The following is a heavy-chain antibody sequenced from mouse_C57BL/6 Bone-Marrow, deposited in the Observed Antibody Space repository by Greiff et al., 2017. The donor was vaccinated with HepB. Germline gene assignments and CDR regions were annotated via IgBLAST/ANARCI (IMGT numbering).Heavy chain of an antibody. D-gene: IGHD2-2*01. J-gene: IGHJ2*01. CDR2: ISDGGSYT. CDR3: ARDMGTPYGYEGYFDY. Sequence: EVKLMESGGGLVKPGGSLKLSCAASGFTFSSYAMSWVRQTPEKRLEWVATISDGGSYTYYPDNVKGRFTISRDNAKNNLYLQMSHLKSEDTAMYYCARDMGTPYGYEGYFDYWGQGTTLTVSS. CDR1: GFTFSSYA. V-gene: IGHV5-4*01.